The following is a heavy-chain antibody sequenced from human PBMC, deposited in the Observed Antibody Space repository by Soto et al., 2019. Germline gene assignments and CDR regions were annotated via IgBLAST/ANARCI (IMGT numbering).Heavy chain of an antibody. CDR1: AFTVSSKY. D-gene: IGHD2-15*01. J-gene: IGHJ6*03. Sequence: EVQLVESGGGLVQPGGSLRLYCAASAFTVSSKYMSWVRQAPGKGLEWVSLIQSGGTTYYAYSVKGRFTISRDSSKNMLHLQMDSLRAEDTAVYYCARDDILCSGGICYGVPMAVWGKGTTVTVSS. CDR3: ARDDILCSGGICYGVPMAV. V-gene: IGHV3-66*01. CDR2: IQSGGTT.